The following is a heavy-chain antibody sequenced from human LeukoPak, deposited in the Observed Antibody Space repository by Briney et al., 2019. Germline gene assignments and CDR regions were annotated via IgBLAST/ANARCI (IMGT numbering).Heavy chain of an antibody. CDR1: GFTFSSYA. V-gene: IGHV3-64*01. Sequence: GGSLRLSCAASGFTFSSYAMHWVRQAPGKGLEYVSAISSNGGSTYYANSVKGRFTISRDNSKNTLYLQMGSLRAEDMAVYYCAREGYSYGSDLTAHYFDYWGQGTLVTVSS. D-gene: IGHD5-18*01. CDR3: AREGYSYGSDLTAHYFDY. CDR2: ISSNGGST. J-gene: IGHJ4*02.